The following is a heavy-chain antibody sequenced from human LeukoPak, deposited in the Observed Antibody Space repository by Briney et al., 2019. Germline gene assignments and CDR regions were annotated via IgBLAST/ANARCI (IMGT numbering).Heavy chain of an antibody. V-gene: IGHV4-61*08. D-gene: IGHD5-18*01. CDR1: GGSISSGDYY. CDR2: IYYSGST. CDR3: ARGRGTAMVTRFDY. Sequence: SETLSLTCTVSGGSISSGDYYWSWIRQPPGKGLEWIGYIYYSGSTNYNPSLKSRVTISVDTSKNQFSLKLSSVTAADTAVYYCARGRGTAMVTRFDYWGQGTLVTVSS. J-gene: IGHJ4*02.